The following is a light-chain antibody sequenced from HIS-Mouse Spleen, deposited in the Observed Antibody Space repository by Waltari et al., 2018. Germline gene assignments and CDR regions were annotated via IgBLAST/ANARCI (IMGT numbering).Light chain of an antibody. V-gene: IGLV2-14*03. CDR1: RRDVGGYNY. CDR2: DVS. Sequence: QSALTQPASVSGSPGQSITISCPGTRRDVGGYNYVSWYQQHPGKAPKLMIYDVSNRPSGVSNRFSGSKSGNTASLTISGLQAEDEADYYCSSYTSSSPLFGGGTKLTVL. J-gene: IGLJ2*01. CDR3: SSYTSSSPL.